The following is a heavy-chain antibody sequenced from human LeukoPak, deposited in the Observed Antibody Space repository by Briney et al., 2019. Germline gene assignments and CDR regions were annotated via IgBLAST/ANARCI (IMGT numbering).Heavy chain of an antibody. Sequence: PSETLSLTCTVSGGSISSYYWSWIRQPPGKGLEWIGYIYYSGSTNYNASLKSRVTISVDTSKNQFSLKLSSVTAADTAVYYCARLDRIAAAGTVYWYFDLWGRGTLVTVSS. CDR1: GGSISSYY. D-gene: IGHD6-13*01. CDR3: ARLDRIAAAGTVYWYFDL. CDR2: IYYSGST. J-gene: IGHJ2*01. V-gene: IGHV4-59*01.